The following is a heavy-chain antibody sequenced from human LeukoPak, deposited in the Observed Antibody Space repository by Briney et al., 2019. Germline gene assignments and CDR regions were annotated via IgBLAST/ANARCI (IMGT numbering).Heavy chain of an antibody. Sequence: GGSLRLSCAASGFIFNDYAFHWVRQAPGKGLEWVSGITDTGANTYYADSVKGRFTISRDNSKNTLFLQMNRLRDDTAVYYCAKVDCGATGCRRFDLWGRGTLVTVSS. J-gene: IGHJ2*01. CDR2: ITDTGANT. D-gene: IGHD2-21*01. V-gene: IGHV3-23*01. CDR1: GFIFNDYA. CDR3: AKVDCGATGCRRFDL.